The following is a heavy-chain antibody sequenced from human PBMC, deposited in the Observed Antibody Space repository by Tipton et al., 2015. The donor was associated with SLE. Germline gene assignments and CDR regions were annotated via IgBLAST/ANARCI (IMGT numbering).Heavy chain of an antibody. CDR2: IYYTGTT. V-gene: IGHV4-39*07. CDR3: TRDPYYYDSSGSPYSY. Sequence: GLVKPSETLSLTCTVSGGSISSTYYYWGWIRQPPGKGLEWIGNIYYTGTTSHNPSLKSRVTISVDTSKNQFSLKLNSVTAADTAVYYCTRDPYYYDSSGSPYSYWGQGTLVTVSS. J-gene: IGHJ4*02. D-gene: IGHD3-22*01. CDR1: GGSISSTYYY.